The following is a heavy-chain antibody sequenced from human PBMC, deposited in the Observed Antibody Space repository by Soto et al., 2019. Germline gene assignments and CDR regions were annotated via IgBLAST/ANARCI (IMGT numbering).Heavy chain of an antibody. V-gene: IGHV3-33*03. Sequence: QVELVESGGGVVQPGGSLRLACAASGFTFSSYGMHWVRQAPGKGLEWVAVIWFDGSKEFYAASVEGRFTISRDNYKNMVYLEMNSPRDVDTAVYYCALAVPAAKGWFDSWGQGTLVTVSS. D-gene: IGHD2-2*01. CDR3: ALAVPAAKGWFDS. J-gene: IGHJ5*01. CDR1: GFTFSSYG. CDR2: IWFDGSKE.